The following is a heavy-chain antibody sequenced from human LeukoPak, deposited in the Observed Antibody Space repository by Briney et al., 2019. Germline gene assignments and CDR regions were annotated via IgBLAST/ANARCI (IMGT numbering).Heavy chain of an antibody. CDR1: GFTFSSYE. D-gene: IGHD1-26*01. J-gene: IGHJ4*02. CDR3: VTEVSGSFPT. Sequence: PGGSLRLSCAASGFTFSSYEMNWVRQAPGKGLEWVAFIRYDGSNKYYADSVKGRFTISRDNAKNSLYLQMNSLRAEDTAVYYCVTEVSGSFPTWGQGTLVTVSS. V-gene: IGHV3-30*02. CDR2: IRYDGSNK.